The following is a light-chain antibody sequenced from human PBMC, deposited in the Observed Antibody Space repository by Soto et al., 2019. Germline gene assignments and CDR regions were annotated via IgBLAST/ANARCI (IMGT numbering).Light chain of an antibody. V-gene: IGKV1-5*03. CDR3: QRYDTYPLT. J-gene: IGKJ4*01. Sequence: SPLSEKKEDRVTITCRASQTISSWLAWYQQKPGKAPKLLIYKASTLKSGVPSRFSGSGSGTEFTLTIICLQPDDCATYYCQRYDTYPLTFGGGSK. CDR2: KAS. CDR1: QTISSW.